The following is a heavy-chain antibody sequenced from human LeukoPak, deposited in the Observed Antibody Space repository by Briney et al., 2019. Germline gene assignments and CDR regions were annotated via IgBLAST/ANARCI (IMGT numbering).Heavy chain of an antibody. V-gene: IGHV4-39*07. CDR2: IYYSGST. Sequence: SQTLSLTCTVSGGSISSGSYYWGWIRQPPGKGLEWIGGIYYSGSTYYNPSLKSRVTISVDTSKNQFSLKLSSVTAADTAVYYCARRLRSGSSSWFDSWGQGTLVTVSS. D-gene: IGHD3-10*01. CDR3: ARRLRSGSSSWFDS. J-gene: IGHJ5*01. CDR1: GGSISSGSYY.